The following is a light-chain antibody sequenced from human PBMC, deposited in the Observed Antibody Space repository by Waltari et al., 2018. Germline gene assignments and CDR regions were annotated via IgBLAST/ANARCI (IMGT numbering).Light chain of an antibody. CDR1: QSVLYSSNNKNY. V-gene: IGKV4-1*01. J-gene: IGKJ1*01. Sequence: DIVMTQSPDSLAVSLGERATINCKSSQSVLYSSNNKNYLAWYQQKPGQPPKLLIYWASTRESGVPDRFSGSGSGTDFTLTISSLQAEGVTLYYCQQFYTTPWTFGPGTKVEIK. CDR2: WAS. CDR3: QQFYTTPWT.